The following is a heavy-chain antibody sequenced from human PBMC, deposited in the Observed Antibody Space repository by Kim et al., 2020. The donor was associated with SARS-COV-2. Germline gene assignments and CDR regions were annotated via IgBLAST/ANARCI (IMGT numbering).Heavy chain of an antibody. J-gene: IGHJ6*02. D-gene: IGHD6-19*01. Sequence: GGSLRLSCAASGFTFSSYSMTWVRQAPGKGLEWVSSIRSSSNYIYYADSVKGRFTISRDNAKNSLYLHMNSLRAEDTAVYYCARDVVWRGCVDVWGQGTPVTVSS. CDR2: IRSSSNYI. CDR3: ARDVVWRGCVDV. CDR1: GFTFSSYS. V-gene: IGHV3-21*01.